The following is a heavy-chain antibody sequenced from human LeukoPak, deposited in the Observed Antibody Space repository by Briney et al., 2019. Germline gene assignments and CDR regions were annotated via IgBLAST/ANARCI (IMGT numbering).Heavy chain of an antibody. CDR2: IYYNGST. J-gene: IGHJ4*02. V-gene: IGHV4-59*08. CDR3: ARVHYSKFDY. Sequence: SETLSLTCAVSVGSISSYYWSWIREPPGRGLEWIGDIYYNGSTNYNPSLKSRVTISVDTSKNQFSLKLSAVTAADTAVYYCARVHYSKFDYWGQGTLVTVSS. D-gene: IGHD6-13*01. CDR1: VGSISSYY.